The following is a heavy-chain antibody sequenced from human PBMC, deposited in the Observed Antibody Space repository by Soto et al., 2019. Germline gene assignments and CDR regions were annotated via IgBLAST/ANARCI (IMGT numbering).Heavy chain of an antibody. CDR1: WYTLTVDY. D-gene: IGHD1-1*01. CDR3: ARKNGHSHMDTDLEL. J-gene: IGHJ4*02. V-gene: IGHV1-2*02. CDR2: INPNSGDT. Sequence: ASVEVAFKASWYTLTVDYMHLVLHSPVQGLEWMGWINPNSGDTHFAQNFQGRVTITSDTSITTAYMELRGLKSDDTAFYYCARKNGHSHMDTDLELWGPGTMLNVSS.